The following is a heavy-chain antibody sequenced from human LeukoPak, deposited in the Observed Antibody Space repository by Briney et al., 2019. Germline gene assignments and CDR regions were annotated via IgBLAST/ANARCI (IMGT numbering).Heavy chain of an antibody. V-gene: IGHV4-31*03. D-gene: IGHD3-16*01. CDR2: IYYSGST. Sequence: PSETLSLTCTVSGGSISSGGYYWSWIRQHPGKGLEWIGYIYYSGSTYYNPSLKSRVTISVDTSKNQFSLKLSSVTAADTAVYYCARAVRFDYYYGMDVWGKGTTVTVSS. J-gene: IGHJ6*04. CDR3: ARAVRFDYYYGMDV. CDR1: GGSISSGGYY.